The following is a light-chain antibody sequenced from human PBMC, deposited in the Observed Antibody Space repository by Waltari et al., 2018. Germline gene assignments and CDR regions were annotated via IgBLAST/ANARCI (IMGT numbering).Light chain of an antibody. CDR2: RNQ. CDR1: SSNIGTTY. Sequence: QSVVTQPPSASATPGQRVTIYCSGSSSNIGTTYVYWYQQFPGTAHMPLIYRNQQRPSGVPDRFSGSKSGTSASLAISGLRSEDEADYYCAAWDDSLSAWVFGGGTKLTVL. V-gene: IGLV1-47*01. CDR3: AAWDDSLSAWV. J-gene: IGLJ3*02.